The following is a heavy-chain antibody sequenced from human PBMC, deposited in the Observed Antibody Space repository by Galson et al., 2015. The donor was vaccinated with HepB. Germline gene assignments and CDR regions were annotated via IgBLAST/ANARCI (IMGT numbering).Heavy chain of an antibody. Sequence: SVKVSCKASGGTFSSYAISWVRQAPGQGLEWMGGIIPIFGIANYAQKFQGRVTITADKSTSTAYMELSSLRSEDTAVYYCASLSGSYYRGWFDPWGQGTLVTVSS. J-gene: IGHJ5*02. CDR3: ASLSGSYYRGWFDP. D-gene: IGHD1-26*01. CDR2: IIPIFGIA. V-gene: IGHV1-69*10. CDR1: GGTFSSYA.